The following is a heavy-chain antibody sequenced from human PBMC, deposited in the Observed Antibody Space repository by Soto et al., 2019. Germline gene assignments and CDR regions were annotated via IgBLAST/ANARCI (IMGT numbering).Heavy chain of an antibody. D-gene: IGHD4-17*01. CDR2: INAGNGNT. Sequence: GASVKVSCKASGYTFTSYAMHWVRQAPGQRLEWMGWINAGNGNTKYSQKFQGRVTITRDTSASTAYMELSSLRSEDTAVYYCARGTTVTTFLIDYWGQGTLVTVSS. CDR3: ARGTTVTTFLIDY. V-gene: IGHV1-3*01. CDR1: GYTFTSYA. J-gene: IGHJ4*02.